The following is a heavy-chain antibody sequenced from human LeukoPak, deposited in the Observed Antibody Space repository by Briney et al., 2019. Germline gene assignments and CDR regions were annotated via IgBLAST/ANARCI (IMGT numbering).Heavy chain of an antibody. CDR3: ARAVSGSLYGDFDF. J-gene: IGHJ4*02. V-gene: IGHV1-18*01. Sequence: ASVKVSCKASGYTFTGYSINWVRQAPGQGLEWMGWIDSHNGDRNYADKFQDRVTMTTDTSTTTSYMELRSLRSDDTAVYYCARAVSGSLYGDFDFWGQGTLVTVSA. CDR2: IDSHNGDR. CDR1: GYTFTGYS. D-gene: IGHD1-26*01.